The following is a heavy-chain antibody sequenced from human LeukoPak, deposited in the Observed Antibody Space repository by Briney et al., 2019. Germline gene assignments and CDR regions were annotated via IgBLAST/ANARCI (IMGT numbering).Heavy chain of an antibody. CDR3: ARKIDYGDYHFDY. V-gene: IGHV4-34*01. CDR2: ICYSGTT. D-gene: IGHD4-17*01. J-gene: IGHJ4*02. CDR1: GGSFSGYY. Sequence: PSETLSLTCAVYGGSFSGYYWSWIRQPPGKGLEWIGYICYSGTTYYNPSLKSRVTISIDTSKNQFSLKVNSVTAADTAVYYCARKIDYGDYHFDYWGPGTLVTVSS.